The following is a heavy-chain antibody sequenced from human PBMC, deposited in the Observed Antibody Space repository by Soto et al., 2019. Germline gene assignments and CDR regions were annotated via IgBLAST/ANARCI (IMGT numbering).Heavy chain of an antibody. J-gene: IGHJ3*02. V-gene: IGHV3-7*01. CDR3: ARRGPYYDILTGYPHDAFDI. CDR2: IKQDGSEK. Sequence: GSLRLSCAASGFTFSSYWMSWVRQAPGKGLEWVANIKQDGSEKYYVDSVKGRFTISRDNAKNSLYLQMNSLRAEDTAVYYCARRGPYYDILTGYPHDAFDIWGQGTMVTVSS. D-gene: IGHD3-9*01. CDR1: GFTFSSYW.